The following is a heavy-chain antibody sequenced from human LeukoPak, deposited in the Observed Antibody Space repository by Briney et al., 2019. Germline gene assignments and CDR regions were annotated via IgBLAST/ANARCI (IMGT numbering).Heavy chain of an antibody. CDR2: ISYDGSNK. CDR3: AKDHSLSSARAEMYYFDY. CDR1: GFTFSSYG. D-gene: IGHD5-24*01. Sequence: PGRSLRLSCAASGFTFSSYGMHWVRQAPGKGLEWVAVISYDGSNKYYADSVKGRFTISRDNSKNTLYLQMNSLRAEDTAVYYCAKDHSLSSARAEMYYFDYWGQGTLVTVSS. J-gene: IGHJ4*02. V-gene: IGHV3-30*18.